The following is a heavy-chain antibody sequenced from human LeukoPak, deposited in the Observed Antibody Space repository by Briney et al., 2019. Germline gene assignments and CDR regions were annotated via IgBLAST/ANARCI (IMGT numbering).Heavy chain of an antibody. D-gene: IGHD2-21*02. V-gene: IGHV3-11*04. CDR3: ARGTAAGGSDAFDI. CDR2: ITYSGTTI. Sequence: GGSLRLSCAASGFTFSDYYMSWIRQSQGKGLEWVSYITYSGTTIYYADSVKGRFTISWDNAKSSLYLQMNSLRAEDTAVYYCARGTAAGGSDAFDIWGQGTMVTVSS. J-gene: IGHJ3*02. CDR1: GFTFSDYY.